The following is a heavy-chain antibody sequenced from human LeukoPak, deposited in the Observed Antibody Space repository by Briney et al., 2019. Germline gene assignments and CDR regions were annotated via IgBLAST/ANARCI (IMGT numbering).Heavy chain of an antibody. V-gene: IGHV4-4*07. CDR3: ARARGGSGSYGHFDY. D-gene: IGHD1-26*01. J-gene: IGHJ4*02. CDR2: IYSSGST. CDR1: CASISSYY. Sequence: PSETLSLTCTVSCASISSYYWTWIRQPAGEGLEWIGRIYSSGSTNYNPPLKSRVTMSLDTSKNQFSLRLSSVTAADTAVYYCARARGGSGSYGHFDYWGQGTLVTVSS.